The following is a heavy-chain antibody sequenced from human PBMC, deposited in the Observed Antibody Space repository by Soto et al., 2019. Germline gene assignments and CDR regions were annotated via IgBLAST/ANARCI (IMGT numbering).Heavy chain of an antibody. D-gene: IGHD1-26*01. CDR2: INAGTGNT. CDR3: ARDHPLHQELYYYGMDV. CDR1: GYTFTSSA. V-gene: IGHV1-3*01. J-gene: IGHJ6*02. Sequence: QVQLVQSGAEVKKPGASVKVSCKASGYTFTSSAMHWVRQAPGQRLEWMGWINAGTGNTKYSQKFQGRVTITRDTSASTAYMELSSLRSEDTAVYYCARDHPLHQELYYYGMDVWGQGTTVTVSS.